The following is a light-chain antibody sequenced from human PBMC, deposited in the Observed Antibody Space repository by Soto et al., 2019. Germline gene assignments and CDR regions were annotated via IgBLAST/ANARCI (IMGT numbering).Light chain of an antibody. CDR3: QQLIPMYT. CDR1: RGISSY. J-gene: IGKJ2*01. V-gene: IGKV1-9*01. CDR2: AAS. Sequence: IQLTQSPSSLSASVGDRVTITCRASRGISSYLAWYQQKPGKAPKLLIYAASTLQSGVPSRFSGSGSGTDFTLTISSLQPEDFATYYCQQLIPMYTFGQGTKLEIK.